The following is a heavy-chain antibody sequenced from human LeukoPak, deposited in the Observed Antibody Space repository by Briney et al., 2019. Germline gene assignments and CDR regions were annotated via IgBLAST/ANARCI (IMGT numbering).Heavy chain of an antibody. J-gene: IGHJ6*02. Sequence: ASVKVSCKASGYTFTSYGISWVRQAPGQGLEWMGWISAYNGNTNYAQKLQGRVTMTTDTSTSTAYMELRSLRSDDTAVYYCAFTRGYYYYYGMDVWGQGTTVTVS. CDR2: ISAYNGNT. CDR1: GYTFTSYG. CDR3: AFTRGYYYYYGMDV. V-gene: IGHV1-18*01.